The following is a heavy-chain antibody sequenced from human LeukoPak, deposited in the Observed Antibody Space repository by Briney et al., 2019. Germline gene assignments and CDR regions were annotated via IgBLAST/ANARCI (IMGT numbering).Heavy chain of an antibody. Sequence: PGGSLRLSCAASGFSFSSYEMNWVRQAPGKGLEWVSYIDSSGRKIYYADSVRGRFTISRDNAKNSQYLQMNSLRAEDTAVYYCARGDRGTAAGNNWFNPWGQGTLVTVSS. V-gene: IGHV3-48*03. CDR3: ARGDRGTAAGNNWFNP. J-gene: IGHJ5*02. D-gene: IGHD6-13*01. CDR2: IDSSGRKI. CDR1: GFSFSSYE.